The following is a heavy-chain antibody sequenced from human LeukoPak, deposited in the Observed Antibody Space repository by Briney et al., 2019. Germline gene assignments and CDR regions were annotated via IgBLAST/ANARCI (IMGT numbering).Heavy chain of an antibody. Sequence: SETLSLTCAVYGGSFSGYYWSWIRQPPGKGLEWIGEINHSGSTNYNPSLKSRVTISVDTSKNQFSLKLSSVTAADTAVYYCARDLDCSTSCYNAFDIWGQGTMVTVSS. V-gene: IGHV4-34*01. CDR2: INHSGST. CDR1: GGSFSGYY. CDR3: ARDLDCSTSCYNAFDI. D-gene: IGHD2-2*02. J-gene: IGHJ3*02.